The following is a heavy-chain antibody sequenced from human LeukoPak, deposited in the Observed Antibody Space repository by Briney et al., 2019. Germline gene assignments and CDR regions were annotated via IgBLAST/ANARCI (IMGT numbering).Heavy chain of an antibody. Sequence: SVKVSCKASGGTFNSYTISWVRQAPGQGLEWMGRIIPILGIANYAQKFQGRVTITADKSTSTAYMELSSLRSEDTAVYYCVRDGYYYDSSGALDYWGQGTLVTVSS. CDR1: GGTFNSYT. CDR3: VRDGYYYDSSGALDY. V-gene: IGHV1-69*04. J-gene: IGHJ4*02. D-gene: IGHD3-22*01. CDR2: IIPILGIA.